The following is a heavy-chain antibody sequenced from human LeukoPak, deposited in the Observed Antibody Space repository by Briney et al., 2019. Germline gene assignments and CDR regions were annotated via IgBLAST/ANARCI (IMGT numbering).Heavy chain of an antibody. Sequence: GESLKISCEGSGYSFTSYWIAWVRQMPGKGLEWMGIIYPGDSDTRYSPSFQGQVTISADKFISTAYLQWRSLKASDTAMYYCVRQWYEDTAMVDYWGQGTLVTVSS. CDR3: VRQWYEDTAMVDY. D-gene: IGHD5-18*01. CDR2: IYPGDSDT. J-gene: IGHJ4*02. CDR1: GYSFTSYW. V-gene: IGHV5-51*01.